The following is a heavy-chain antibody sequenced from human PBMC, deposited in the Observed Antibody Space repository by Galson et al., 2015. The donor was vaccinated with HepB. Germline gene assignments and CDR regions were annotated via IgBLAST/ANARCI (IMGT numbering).Heavy chain of an antibody. J-gene: IGHJ5*02. D-gene: IGHD2-2*01. V-gene: IGHV4-59*08. Sequence: ETLSLTCTVSGDSITSYYWSWIRQAPGKGLEWIGYIFYNWSANYNPSLKSRVTISVDRSKNQFSLSLSSVTAADTAVYYCARQLGYCSSTECYPWFDLWGQGTLVTVSS. CDR3: ARQLGYCSSTECYPWFDL. CDR1: GDSITSYY. CDR2: IFYNWSA.